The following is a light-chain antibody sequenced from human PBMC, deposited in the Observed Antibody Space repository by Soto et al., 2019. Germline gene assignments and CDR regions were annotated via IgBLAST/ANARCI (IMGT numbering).Light chain of an antibody. J-gene: IGKJ4*01. CDR3: QQCYSTPPF. CDR2: WAS. V-gene: IGKV4-1*01. Sequence: DIVMTQSPDSLAVSRGERATINCKSSQSVLYSSNNKNYLAWYQQKPGQPPKLLIYWASTRESGVPDRFSGSGSGTDFTLTISSLQAEDVAVYFCQQCYSTPPFFGGGTKVEIK. CDR1: QSVLYSSNNKNY.